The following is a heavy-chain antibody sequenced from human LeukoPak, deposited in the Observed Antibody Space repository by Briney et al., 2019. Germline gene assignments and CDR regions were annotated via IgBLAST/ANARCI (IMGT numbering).Heavy chain of an antibody. D-gene: IGHD6-19*01. CDR1: GGSISSYY. V-gene: IGHV4-59*01. Sequence: SETLSLTCTVSGGSISSYYWSWIRQPPGKGLEWIGYIYYSGSTNYNPSLKSRVTISVDTSKNQFSLKLSSVTAADTAVYYRARGYSSGWSLMPDYWGQGTLVTVSS. J-gene: IGHJ4*02. CDR2: IYYSGST. CDR3: ARGYSSGWSLMPDY.